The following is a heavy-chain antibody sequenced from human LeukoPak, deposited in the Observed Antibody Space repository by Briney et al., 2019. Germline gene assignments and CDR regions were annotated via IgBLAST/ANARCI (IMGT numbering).Heavy chain of an antibody. CDR2: IYYSGST. D-gene: IGHD2-8*01. Sequence: SETLSLTCTVSGGSISSYYWSWIRQPPGKGLEWIGYIYYSGSTNYNPSLRSRVTISVDTSKNQFSLKLSSVTAADTAVYYCARYLTATDAFDIWGQGTMVTVSS. J-gene: IGHJ3*02. V-gene: IGHV4-59*08. CDR1: GGSISSYY. CDR3: ARYLTATDAFDI.